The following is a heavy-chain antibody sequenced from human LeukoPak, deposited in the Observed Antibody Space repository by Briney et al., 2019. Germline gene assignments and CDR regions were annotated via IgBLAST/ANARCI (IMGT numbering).Heavy chain of an antibody. CDR1: GFTFSSYA. Sequence: GGSLRLSCAASGFTFSSYAMSWVRQAPGKGLEWVSYISISSSTIHYADSVRGRFTISRDNARNSLYLQMNSLRAEDTAAYYCAREKNSESYYYYYYMDVWSKGTTVTVSS. V-gene: IGHV3-48*01. D-gene: IGHD1-26*01. J-gene: IGHJ6*03. CDR3: AREKNSESYYYYYYMDV. CDR2: ISISSSTI.